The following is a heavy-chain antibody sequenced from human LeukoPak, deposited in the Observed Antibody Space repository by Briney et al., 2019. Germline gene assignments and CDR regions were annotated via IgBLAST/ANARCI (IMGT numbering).Heavy chain of an antibody. CDR1: GGSISSYY. D-gene: IGHD2-2*01. V-gene: IGHV4-4*07. Sequence: SETLSLTCTVSGGSISSYYWSWIRQPAGKGLEWIGRIYTSGSTNYNPSLKSRVTMSVDTSKNQFSLKLSSVTAADTAVYYCARSGVVVPAAIPWFDPWGQGTLVTVSS. J-gene: IGHJ5*02. CDR3: ARSGVVVPAAIPWFDP. CDR2: IYTSGST.